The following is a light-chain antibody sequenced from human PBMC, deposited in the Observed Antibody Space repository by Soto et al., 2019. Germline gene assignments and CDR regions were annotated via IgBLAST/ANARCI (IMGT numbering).Light chain of an antibody. Sequence: EVVMTQSPATLSVSAGERVTLSCRASQSVSIKLAWYQQKPGQAPRLLIYDTSTRATGIPARFSGSGSGTEFTLTISSLQPEDFAVYYCQQYNKWPPITFGQGTRLEIK. J-gene: IGKJ5*01. CDR1: QSVSIK. CDR3: QQYNKWPPIT. CDR2: DTS. V-gene: IGKV3-15*01.